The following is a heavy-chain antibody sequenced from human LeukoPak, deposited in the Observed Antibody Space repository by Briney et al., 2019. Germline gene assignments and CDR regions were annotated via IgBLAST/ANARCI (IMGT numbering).Heavy chain of an antibody. J-gene: IGHJ3*02. CDR1: GCTFTTSG. Sequence: GASVKVSCKASGCTFTTSGVSWVRQAPGQGLEWVGFISGYNGDTYYAQRFQGRVTIATDTSTSTAYMTLRSLTSADTAIYYCAKDICSGPSCYSREPFDIWGQGTMVTVSS. CDR2: ISGYNGDT. D-gene: IGHD2-15*01. V-gene: IGHV1-18*01. CDR3: AKDICSGPSCYSREPFDI.